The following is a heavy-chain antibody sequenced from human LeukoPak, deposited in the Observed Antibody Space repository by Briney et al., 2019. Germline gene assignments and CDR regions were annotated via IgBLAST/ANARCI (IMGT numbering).Heavy chain of an antibody. V-gene: IGHV3-23*01. Sequence: PGGSLRLSCAASGFTFSSYAMTWVRQAPGKGLQWVSAISGTGGSTYYADSVKGRFTMSRDNSKNTLYLQMNSLRAEDTAVYYCAKSEALDYWGQGTLVTVSS. J-gene: IGHJ4*02. CDR2: ISGTGGST. CDR1: GFTFSSYA. CDR3: AKSEALDY.